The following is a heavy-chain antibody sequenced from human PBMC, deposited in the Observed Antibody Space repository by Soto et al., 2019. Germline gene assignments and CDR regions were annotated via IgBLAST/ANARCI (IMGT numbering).Heavy chain of an antibody. CDR1: GGSISGYY. V-gene: IGHV4-39*01. CDR2: LFYGGTT. Sequence: ETLSLTCTVSGGSISGYYWTWIRQPPGKGLEWVGSLFYGGTTDYNPSLKSRLTMSLDTSKNHFSLKLRSVTAADTAVYYCARHRGPAPVYWGQGTLVTVSS. D-gene: IGHD3-10*01. J-gene: IGHJ4*02. CDR3: ARHRGPAPVY.